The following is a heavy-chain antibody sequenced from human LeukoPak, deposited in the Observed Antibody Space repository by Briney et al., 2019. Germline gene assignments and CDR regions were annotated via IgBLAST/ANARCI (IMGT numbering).Heavy chain of an antibody. V-gene: IGHV1-18*01. Sequence: GASVKVSCKASGYTFPNYGISWVRQAPGQGLEWMGWISGYNGYTNYAQRIQARVTMTADTSMSTAYMEVRSLRSDDTAVYYCARVAPNRRYCSGGSCLNYFDYWGQGTLVTVSS. J-gene: IGHJ4*02. D-gene: IGHD2-15*01. CDR2: ISGYNGYT. CDR3: ARVAPNRRYCSGGSCLNYFDY. CDR1: GYTFPNYG.